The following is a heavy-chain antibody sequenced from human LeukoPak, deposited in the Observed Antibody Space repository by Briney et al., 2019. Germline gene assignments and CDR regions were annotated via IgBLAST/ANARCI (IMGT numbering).Heavy chain of an antibody. Sequence: SETLSLTCTVSGGSISSYYRSWIRQPAGKGLEWIGRVYNSGDAKYNPSLESRVSMSLDTPNNQFSLKLTSVTAADTAVYYCASLGNCSSTSCYPGDYWGQGTLVTVSS. CDR1: GGSISSYY. CDR2: VYNSGDA. J-gene: IGHJ4*02. CDR3: ASLGNCSSTSCYPGDY. V-gene: IGHV4-4*07. D-gene: IGHD2-2*01.